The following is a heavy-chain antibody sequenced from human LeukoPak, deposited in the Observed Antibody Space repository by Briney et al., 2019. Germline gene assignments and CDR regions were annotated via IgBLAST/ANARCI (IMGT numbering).Heavy chain of an antibody. CDR2: KHHESGNT. Sequence: ASVPVSFKASVYTFTSYDNNWVRQAAGQGVEGMGWKHHESGNTGYAQKFQGRVIITRKTSIRTAYMELSSLRSEDTAVYYCARVPGVTIFGVVTYYNYYIDVWGKGTTVTVSS. V-gene: IGHV1-8*01. D-gene: IGHD3-3*01. CDR1: VYTFTSYD. CDR3: ARVPGVTIFGVVTYYNYYIDV. J-gene: IGHJ6*03.